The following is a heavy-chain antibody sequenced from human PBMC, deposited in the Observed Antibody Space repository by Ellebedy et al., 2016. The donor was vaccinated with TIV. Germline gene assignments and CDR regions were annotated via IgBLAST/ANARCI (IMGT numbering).Heavy chain of an antibody. CDR1: GFTFNNYA. D-gene: IGHD5-18*01. J-gene: IGHJ4*02. V-gene: IGHV3-23*01. Sequence: PGGSLRLSCAASGFTFNNYAMSWVRQAPGKGLEWVSGIVGSGSQKYADSVKGRFTISRDNSKRTVDLQMNSLRAEDTAIYFCAKDRTSGDGYWVFDNWGQGTLVSVSS. CDR3: AKDRTSGDGYWVFDN. CDR2: IVGSGS.